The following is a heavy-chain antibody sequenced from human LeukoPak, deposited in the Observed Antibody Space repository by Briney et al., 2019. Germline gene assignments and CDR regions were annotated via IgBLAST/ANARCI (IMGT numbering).Heavy chain of an antibody. CDR3: ARGGGVLWFGELFRAFDI. V-gene: IGHV1-2*02. D-gene: IGHD3-10*01. Sequence: ASVKVSCKASGYTFTGYYMHCVRQAPGQGLEWMGWINPNSGGTNYAQKFQGRVTMTRDTSISTAFMELSRLSSDDSTVYYCARGGGVLWFGELFRAFDIWGQGTMVTVSS. CDR1: GYTFTGYY. J-gene: IGHJ3*02. CDR2: INPNSGGT.